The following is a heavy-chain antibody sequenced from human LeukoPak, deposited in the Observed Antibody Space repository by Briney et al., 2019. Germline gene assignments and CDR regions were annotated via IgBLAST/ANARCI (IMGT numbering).Heavy chain of an antibody. D-gene: IGHD2-21*01. CDR2: INQGGSEK. CDR1: RFTFSTYC. Sequence: GGSLRLSCAASRFTFSTYCMTWLRQAPGKGLGYVANINQGGSEKYYVDSVKGRFTISRDNAKNSLYLQMNSLRAEDTAVYYCARDLTCCGGDCFWGQGTLVTVSS. CDR3: ARDLTCCGGDCF. V-gene: IGHV3-7*01. J-gene: IGHJ4*02.